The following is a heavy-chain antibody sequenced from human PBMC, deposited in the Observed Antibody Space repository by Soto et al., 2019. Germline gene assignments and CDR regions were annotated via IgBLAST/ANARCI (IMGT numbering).Heavy chain of an antibody. V-gene: IGHV1-3*01. Sequence: QVQLVQSGAEVKKPGASVKVSCKASGYTFTSYAMHWVRQAPGQRPVRMGWINAGNGNTKYSQKFQGRVTITRDTSASTAYMELSSLRSEVTAVYYCARVKDIVVVPGSFDYGGQGTLVTVSS. CDR2: INAGNGNT. CDR1: GYTFTSYA. CDR3: ARVKDIVVVPGSFDY. D-gene: IGHD2-2*01. J-gene: IGHJ4*02.